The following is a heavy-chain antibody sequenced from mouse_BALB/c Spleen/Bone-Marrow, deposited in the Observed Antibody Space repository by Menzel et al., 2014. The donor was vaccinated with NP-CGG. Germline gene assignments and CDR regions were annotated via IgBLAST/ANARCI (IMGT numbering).Heavy chain of an antibody. J-gene: IGHJ3*01. CDR1: GFTFSDFN. Sequence: EVKVVESGGGLVQPGDSLRLSCATSGFTFSDFNMEWVRQPPGKRLEWIAASRNKAKYYTTEYSASVKGRFIVSRDTSQSVLYLQMNALRAEDTAIYYCARDVGYGNYFVYWGQGTLVTVSA. CDR3: ARDVGYGNYFVY. CDR2: SRNKAKYYTT. V-gene: IGHV7-1*02. D-gene: IGHD2-10*02.